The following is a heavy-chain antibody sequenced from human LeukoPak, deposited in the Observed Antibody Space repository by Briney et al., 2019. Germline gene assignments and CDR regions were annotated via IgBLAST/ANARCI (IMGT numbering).Heavy chain of an antibody. D-gene: IGHD3-9*01. V-gene: IGHV4-39*07. CDR1: GGSISSSSYY. J-gene: IGHJ4*02. CDR2: IYYSGST. CDR3: AREYYDILTGYSNEFDY. Sequence: SEALSLTCTVSGGSISSSSYYWGWIRQPPGKGLEWIGSIYYSGSTYYNPSLKSRVTISVDTSKNQFSLKLSSVTAADTAVYYCAREYYDILTGYSNEFDYWGQGTLVTVSS.